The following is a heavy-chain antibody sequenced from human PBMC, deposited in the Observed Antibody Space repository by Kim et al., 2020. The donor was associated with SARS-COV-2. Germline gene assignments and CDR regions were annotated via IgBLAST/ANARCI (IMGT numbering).Heavy chain of an antibody. J-gene: IGHJ4*02. D-gene: IGHD3-22*01. V-gene: IGHV3-30*07. CDR3: ARAPRPYYYDSSGYFDY. Sequence: VKGRFTISRDNSKKTLYLQMNSLRAEDTAVYYCARAPRPYYYDSSGYFDYWGQGTLVTVSS.